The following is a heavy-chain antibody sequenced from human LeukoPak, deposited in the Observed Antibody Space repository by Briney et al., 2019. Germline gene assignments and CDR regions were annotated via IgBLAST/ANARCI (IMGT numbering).Heavy chain of an antibody. CDR2: IYYSGST. J-gene: IGHJ4*02. CDR3: ARQGYSSSWYFDY. CDR1: GGSISSSSYY. Sequence: SETLSLTXTVSGGSISSSSYYWGWIGQPPGKGLEWIGSIYYSGSTYYNPSLKSRVTISVDTSKNQFSLKLSSVTAADTAVYYCARQGYSSSWYFDYWGQGTLVTVSS. V-gene: IGHV4-39*01. D-gene: IGHD6-13*01.